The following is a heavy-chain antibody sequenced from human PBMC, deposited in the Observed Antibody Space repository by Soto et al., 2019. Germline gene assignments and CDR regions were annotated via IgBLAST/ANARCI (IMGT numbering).Heavy chain of an antibody. J-gene: IGHJ6*02. V-gene: IGHV4-34*01. Sequence: SETLSLTCAVYGGSFSGYYWSWIRQPPGKGLEWIGEINHSGSTNYNPSLKSRVTISVDTSKNQFSLKLSSVTAADTAVYYCARSYYDFWCGYAPDYYYGMDVWGQGTTVTVSS. CDR1: GGSFSGYY. CDR2: INHSGST. D-gene: IGHD3-3*01. CDR3: ARSYYDFWCGYAPDYYYGMDV.